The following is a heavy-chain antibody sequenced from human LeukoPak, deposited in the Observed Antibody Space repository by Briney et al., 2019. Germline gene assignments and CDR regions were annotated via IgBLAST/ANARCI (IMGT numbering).Heavy chain of an antibody. J-gene: IGHJ6*03. CDR3: ARAYGSGSRPDYYYYYMDV. V-gene: IGHV4-4*07. CDR2: IYTSGST. Sequence: SETLSLTCTVSGGSISSYYWSWIRQPAGKGLEWIGRIYTSGSTNYNPSLKSRVTMSVDTSKSQFSLKLGSVTAADTAVYYCARAYGSGSRPDYYYYYMDVWGKGTTVTISS. D-gene: IGHD3-10*01. CDR1: GGSISSYY.